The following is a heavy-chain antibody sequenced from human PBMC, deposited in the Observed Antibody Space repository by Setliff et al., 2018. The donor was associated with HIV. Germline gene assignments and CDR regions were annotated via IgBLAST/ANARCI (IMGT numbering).Heavy chain of an antibody. V-gene: IGHV3-49*04. CDR2: IRSKVYGGTT. D-gene: IGHD6-19*01. Sequence: LRLSCTASGFTFDDYTMSRVCQAPGKGLEWVGFIRSKVYGGTTEYAASLKGRFTISRDDSKSIAYLQMNSLKTEDTAVYYCARGVPAVTGYHFDYWGQGTLVTVSS. CDR1: GFTFDDYT. J-gene: IGHJ4*02. CDR3: ARGVPAVTGYHFDY.